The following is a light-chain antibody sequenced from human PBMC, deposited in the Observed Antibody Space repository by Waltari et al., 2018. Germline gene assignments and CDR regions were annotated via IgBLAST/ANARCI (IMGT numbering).Light chain of an antibody. Sequence: DIPLTQSPSFLSVSVGDRVTITCRARQGISNSLAWYQQKPGKAPKLLIYAASTLQSGVPSRFSGSGSGTEFTLTVTSLQPEDFATYYCQQLSSYPLAFGGGTKVEVK. V-gene: IGKV1-9*01. CDR1: QGISNS. J-gene: IGKJ4*01. CDR2: AAS. CDR3: QQLSSYPLA.